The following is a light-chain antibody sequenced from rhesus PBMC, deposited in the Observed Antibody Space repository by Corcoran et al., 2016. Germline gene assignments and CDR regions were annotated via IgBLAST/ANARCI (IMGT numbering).Light chain of an antibody. CDR3: QQHNSYPFT. Sequence: DIQMTQSPSSLSASVGDRVTITCQASQGISSWLAWSQQKPGKAPKLLIYAASSLHRGVPSRFSGSGSGTDFTLTISSLQPEDFATYYCQQHNSYPFTFGPGTKLDIK. CDR1: QGISSW. CDR2: AAS. V-gene: IGKV1-33*02. J-gene: IGKJ3*01.